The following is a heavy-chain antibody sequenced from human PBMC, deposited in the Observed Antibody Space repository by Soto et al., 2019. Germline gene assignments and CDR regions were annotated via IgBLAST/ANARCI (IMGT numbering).Heavy chain of an antibody. Sequence: SETLSLTCAVSGGSISSSNWWSWVRQPPGKGLEWIGEIYHSGSTNYNPSLKSRVTISVDKSKNQFSLKLSSVTAADTAVYYCARLTELGYCSSTSCSNWFDPWGQGTLVTVS. J-gene: IGHJ5*02. V-gene: IGHV4-4*02. D-gene: IGHD2-2*01. CDR1: GGSISSSNW. CDR3: ARLTELGYCSSTSCSNWFDP. CDR2: IYHSGST.